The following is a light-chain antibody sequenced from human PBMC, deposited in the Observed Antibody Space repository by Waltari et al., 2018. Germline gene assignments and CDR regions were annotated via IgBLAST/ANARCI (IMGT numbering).Light chain of an antibody. CDR1: KLGDKY. Sequence: YELTRPPSVSMSPGQTASITCSGDKLGDKYVCWYQKKPGQPPVLVIYQDNKRPSGIPERFSGSNSGNTATLTISGTQALDEADYYCQAWDSSTVIFGGGTKLTVL. CDR3: QAWDSSTVI. J-gene: IGLJ2*01. V-gene: IGLV3-1*01. CDR2: QDN.